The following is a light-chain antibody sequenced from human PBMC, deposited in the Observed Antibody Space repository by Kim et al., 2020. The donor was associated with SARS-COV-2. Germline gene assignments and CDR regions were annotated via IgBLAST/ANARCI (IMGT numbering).Light chain of an antibody. CDR1: QDISNH. J-gene: IGKJ1*01. CDR2: ATS. Sequence: GDRVTSPCRASQDISNHLAWYQQKPGEAPELLVYATSTWNTGFPSGLSGIGSGKDFPPTFTSLHPEDFPSYSCRHINTYPRTLAQGTKVDSK. V-gene: IGKV1-9*01. CDR3: RHINTYPRT.